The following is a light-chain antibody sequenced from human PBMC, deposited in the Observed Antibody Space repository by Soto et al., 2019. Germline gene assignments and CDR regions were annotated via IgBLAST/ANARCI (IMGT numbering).Light chain of an antibody. V-gene: IGKV3-15*01. CDR1: QSVSSN. J-gene: IGKJ1*01. CDR2: GAS. Sequence: EIVMTQSPATLSVSPGERATLSCRASQSVSSNLAWYQQKPGQAPRLLIYGASTRATGIPARFSGSGSGTEFTLTISSLQSEDFAVYYGQQYNNWPRGTFGQGTQVEIK. CDR3: QQYNNWPRGT.